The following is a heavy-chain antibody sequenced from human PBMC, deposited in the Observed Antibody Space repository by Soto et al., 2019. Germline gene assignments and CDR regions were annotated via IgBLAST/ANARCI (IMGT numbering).Heavy chain of an antibody. CDR3: ASFYAEGGRPEMYYFDY. V-gene: IGHV1-69*13. D-gene: IGHD2-15*01. CDR1: GGTFSSYA. CDR2: IIPIFGTA. J-gene: IGHJ4*02. Sequence: SVKGSCKASGGTFSSYASSWGRQAPGQGLECMGGIIPIFGTANYAQKFQGRVTITADESTSTAYMELSSLRSEDRAGYYCASFYAEGGRPEMYYFDYWGQGTLVTVSS.